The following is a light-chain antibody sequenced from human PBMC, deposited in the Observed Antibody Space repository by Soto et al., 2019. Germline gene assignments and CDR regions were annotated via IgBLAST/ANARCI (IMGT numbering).Light chain of an antibody. J-gene: IGLJ2*01. CDR3: QVWDLGSDHPI. CDR2: DDD. CDR1: GIGRQS. V-gene: IGLV3-21*02. Sequence: SYELTQPPSVSVAPGQTARVSCGGSGIGRQSVHWYQQKPGQAPVLVLYDDDDRPSGIPERFSGSNSGNTATLSISRVEAGDEADYSCQVWDLGSDHPIFGGGTKLTVL.